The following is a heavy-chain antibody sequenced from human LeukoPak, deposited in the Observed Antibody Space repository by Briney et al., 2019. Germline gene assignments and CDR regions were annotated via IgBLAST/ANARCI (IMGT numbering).Heavy chain of an antibody. Sequence: SVKVSCKASGGTFSSYAISWVRQAPGQGLEWMGGIIPIFGTANYAQKFQGRVTISTDESTSTAYMELSSLRSEDTAVYYCARVSRCSSTSCYYYYMDVWGKGTTVTVSS. V-gene: IGHV1-69*05. CDR1: GGTFSSYA. CDR2: IIPIFGTA. J-gene: IGHJ6*03. D-gene: IGHD2-2*01. CDR3: ARVSRCSSTSCYYYYMDV.